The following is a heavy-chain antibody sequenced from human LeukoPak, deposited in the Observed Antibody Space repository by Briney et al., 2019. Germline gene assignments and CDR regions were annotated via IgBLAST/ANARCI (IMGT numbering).Heavy chain of an antibody. D-gene: IGHD2-8*01. CDR2: IYYSGST. CDR3: ARGYCTNAVCSLGPTQA. J-gene: IGHJ4*02. V-gene: IGHV4-30-4*07. CDR1: GGSISSGGYC. Sequence: SETLSLTCAVSGGSISSGGYCWSWIRQPPGKGLEWIGYIYYSGSTYYNPSLKSRVTISVDTSKNQFSLKLSSVTAADTAVYYCARGYCTNAVCSLGPTQAWGQGTLVTVSS.